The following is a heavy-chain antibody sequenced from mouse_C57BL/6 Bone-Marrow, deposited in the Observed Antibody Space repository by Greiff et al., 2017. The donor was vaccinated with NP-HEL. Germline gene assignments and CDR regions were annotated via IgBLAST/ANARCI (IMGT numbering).Heavy chain of an antibody. CDR1: GYTFTSYW. V-gene: IGHV1-5*01. J-gene: IGHJ4*01. CDR3: TRYYYGSSPYAMDY. D-gene: IGHD1-1*01. CDR2: IYPGNSDT. Sequence: VQLQQSGTVLARPGASVKMSCKTSGYTFTSYWMHWVKQRPGQGLEWIGAIYPGNSDTSYNQKFKGKAKLTAVTSASTAYMELSSRTNEDSAVYYCTRYYYGSSPYAMDYWGQGTSVTVSS.